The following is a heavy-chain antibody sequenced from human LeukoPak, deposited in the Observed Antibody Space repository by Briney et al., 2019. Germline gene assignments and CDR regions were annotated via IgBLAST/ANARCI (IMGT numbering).Heavy chain of an antibody. V-gene: IGHV3-30-3*01. CDR2: ISYDGSNK. CDR3: ARAGGLWFGELFPPYYFDY. Sequence: GGSLRLSCAASGFTFSSYAMHWVRQAPGKGLEWVAVISYDGSNKYYADSVKGRFTISRDNSKNTLYLQMNSLRAEDTAVYYCARAGGLWFGELFPPYYFDYWGQGTLVTVSS. D-gene: IGHD3-10*01. J-gene: IGHJ4*02. CDR1: GFTFSSYA.